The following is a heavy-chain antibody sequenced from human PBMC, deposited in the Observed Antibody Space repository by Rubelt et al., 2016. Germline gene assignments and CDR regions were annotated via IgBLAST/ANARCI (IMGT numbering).Heavy chain of an antibody. CDR3: ARVKSSSGWYYFDY. CDR1: GVSFSGYY. D-gene: IGHD6-19*01. J-gene: IGHJ4*02. V-gene: IGHV4-34*01. Sequence: VQLQQWGAGLLKPSETLSLTCAVYGVSFSGYYWSWIRQPPGKGLEWIGEVNHSGSTNYNPSPKGRVTISVDTSKNQFSRKLSSVTAADTAVYYCARVKSSSGWYYFDYWGRGTLVTVSS. CDR2: VNHSGST.